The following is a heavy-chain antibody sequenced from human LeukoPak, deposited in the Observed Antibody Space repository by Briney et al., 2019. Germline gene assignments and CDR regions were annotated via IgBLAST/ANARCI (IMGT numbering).Heavy chain of an antibody. CDR2: IYYSGST. CDR1: GGSISSSSYY. J-gene: IGHJ6*03. D-gene: IGHD3-10*01. CDR3: ARDYYGSGSYLKDYYYYYMDV. V-gene: IGHV4-39*07. Sequence: PSETLSLTCTVSGGSISSSSYYWGWIRQPPGKGMEWVGSIYYSGSTYYNPSLKSRVTISVDTSKNQFSLKLSSVTAADTAVYYCARDYYGSGSYLKDYYYYYMDVWGKGTTVTISS.